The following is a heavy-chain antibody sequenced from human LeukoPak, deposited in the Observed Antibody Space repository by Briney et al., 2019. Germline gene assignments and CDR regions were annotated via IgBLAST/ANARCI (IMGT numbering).Heavy chain of an antibody. V-gene: IGHV3-48*03. D-gene: IGHD6-6*01. J-gene: IGHJ4*02. CDR3: ARGGIAARFAY. CDR2: ISSGSSSI. Sequence: HPAGSLRLSCAASGFTFSSYEMNWVRQAPGKGLEWVSYISSGSSSIFYADSVKGRFTISRDNAKNSLYLQMNSLRVEDTAVYYCARGGIAARFAYWGQGTLVTVSS. CDR1: GFTFSSYE.